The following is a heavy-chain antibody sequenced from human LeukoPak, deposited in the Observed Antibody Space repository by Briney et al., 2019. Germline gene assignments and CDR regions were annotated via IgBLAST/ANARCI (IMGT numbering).Heavy chain of an antibody. D-gene: IGHD3-10*01. Sequence: GGSLRLSCAASGFTFSSYEMNWVRQAPGKGLEWVSYISSSGSTIYYADSVKGRFTISRDNAKNSLYLQMNSLRAEDTAAYYCARDRITMVRGVRSALDYWGQGTLVTVSS. V-gene: IGHV3-48*03. CDR1: GFTFSSYE. CDR2: ISSSGSTI. CDR3: ARDRITMVRGVRSALDY. J-gene: IGHJ4*02.